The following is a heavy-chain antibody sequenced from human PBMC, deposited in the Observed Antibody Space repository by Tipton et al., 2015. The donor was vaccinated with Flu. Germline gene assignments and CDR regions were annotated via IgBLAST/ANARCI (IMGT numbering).Heavy chain of an antibody. Sequence: SLRLSCAASGFTFSSYEMNWVRQAPGKGLEWLSYISSSGNTISYADSVRGRLTISRDNTKKSLYLQLNSLRVEDTAIYYCATLTGDDYWGQGILVTVSS. V-gene: IGHV3-48*03. D-gene: IGHD7-27*01. CDR2: ISSSGNTI. J-gene: IGHJ4*02. CDR1: GFTFSSYE. CDR3: ATLTGDDY.